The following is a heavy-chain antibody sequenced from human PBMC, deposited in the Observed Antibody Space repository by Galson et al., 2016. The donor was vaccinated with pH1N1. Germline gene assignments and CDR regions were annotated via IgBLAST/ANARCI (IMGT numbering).Heavy chain of an antibody. CDR1: GGTFGSYG. Sequence: SVKVSCKASGGTFGSYGINWVRQAPGQGLEWMGGIIPIFNTAKYAQNFQGRVTITADESTTTAYMELSSLRSEDTAVYYCAREDYYDTYLIDWYCGLWGRGTRLTVSS. CDR2: IIPIFNTA. CDR3: AREDYYDTYLIDWYCGL. D-gene: IGHD3-22*01. V-gene: IGHV1-69*13. J-gene: IGHJ2*01.